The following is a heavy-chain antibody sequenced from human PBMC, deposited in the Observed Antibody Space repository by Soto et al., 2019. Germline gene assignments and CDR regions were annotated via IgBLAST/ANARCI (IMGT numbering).Heavy chain of an antibody. J-gene: IGHJ4*02. D-gene: IGHD6-13*01. CDR2: ISYDGSNK. Sequence: QVQLVASGGGVVQPGRSLRLSCAASGFTFSSYAMHWVRQAPGKGLEWVAVISYDGSNKYYADSVKGRFTISRDNSKNTLYLQMNSLRAEDTAVYYCARATYSSSWYECGYWGQGTLVTVSS. CDR1: GFTFSSYA. V-gene: IGHV3-30-3*01. CDR3: ARATYSSSWYECGY.